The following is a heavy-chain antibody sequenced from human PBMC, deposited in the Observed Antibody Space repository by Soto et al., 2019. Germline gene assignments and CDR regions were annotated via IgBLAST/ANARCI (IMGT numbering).Heavy chain of an antibody. J-gene: IGHJ6*02. CDR1: GFTFSSYA. V-gene: IGHV3-30-3*01. Sequence: SLRLSCAASGFTFSSYAMHWVRQAPGKGLEWVAVISYDGSNKYYADSVKGRFTISRDNSKNTLYLQMNSLRAEDTAVYYCARATSLAYYYYYGMDVWGQGTTVTV. CDR3: ARATSLAYYYYYGMDV. CDR2: ISYDGSNK.